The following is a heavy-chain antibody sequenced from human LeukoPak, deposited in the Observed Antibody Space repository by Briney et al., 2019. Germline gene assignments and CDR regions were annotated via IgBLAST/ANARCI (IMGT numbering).Heavy chain of an antibody. CDR3: ARDTPNCSGGSCYSGDAFDL. CDR2: INPSGGST. J-gene: IGHJ3*01. Sequence: ASVKVSCKACGYTFTNYYMHWVRQAPGQGLEWMGIINPSGGSTSYAQKFQGRVTMTRDASTSTVHMELSSLRSEDSAVYYCARDTPNCSGGSCYSGDAFDLWGQGTMVTVSS. D-gene: IGHD2-15*01. CDR1: GYTFTNYY. V-gene: IGHV1-46*03.